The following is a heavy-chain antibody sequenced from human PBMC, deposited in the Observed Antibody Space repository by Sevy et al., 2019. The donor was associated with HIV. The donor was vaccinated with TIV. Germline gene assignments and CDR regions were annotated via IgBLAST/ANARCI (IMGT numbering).Heavy chain of an antibody. CDR3: AKLSCSDGNCFSIDY. J-gene: IGHJ4*02. V-gene: IGHV3-23*01. CDR1: GFTFSSYA. CDR2: ISASGAST. Sequence: GGSLRLSCAASGFTFSSYAMTWVRQAPGKGLEWVSGISASGASTYHDDSVKGRFTISRDNSKNTLYLQINSLRAEDTAVYYCAKLSCSDGNCFSIDYWGQGTLVTVSS. D-gene: IGHD2-15*01.